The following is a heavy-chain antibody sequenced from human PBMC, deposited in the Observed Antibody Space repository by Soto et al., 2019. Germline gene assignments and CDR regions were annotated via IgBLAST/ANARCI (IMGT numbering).Heavy chain of an antibody. CDR3: ARDASGYYGSGSWWWFDP. Sequence: PSETLSLTCTVAGRSISSYYWSWIRQPAGKGLEWVGYIYYSGSTNYNPSLKSRVTISVDRSKNQFSLKLSSVTAADTAVYYCARDASGYYGSGSWWWFDPWGQGTLVTVSS. CDR1: GRSISSYY. CDR2: IYYSGST. D-gene: IGHD3-10*01. V-gene: IGHV4-59*01. J-gene: IGHJ5*02.